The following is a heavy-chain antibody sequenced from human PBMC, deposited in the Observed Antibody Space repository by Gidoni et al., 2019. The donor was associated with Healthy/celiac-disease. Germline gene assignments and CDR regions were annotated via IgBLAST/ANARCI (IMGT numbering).Heavy chain of an antibody. CDR2: INHSGST. V-gene: IGHV4-34*01. Sequence: QVQLQQWGAGLLKPSETLSLTCAVYGGSFSGYYLSWLRQPPGKGLEWIGEINHSGSTNYNPSLKSRVTISVDTYKNQYSLKLSSVTAADTAVYYCARGPTRAYPTTVVVTRLYFQHWGQGTLVTVSS. D-gene: IGHD4-17*01. CDR3: ARGPTRAYPTTVVVTRLYFQH. CDR1: GGSFSGYY. J-gene: IGHJ1*01.